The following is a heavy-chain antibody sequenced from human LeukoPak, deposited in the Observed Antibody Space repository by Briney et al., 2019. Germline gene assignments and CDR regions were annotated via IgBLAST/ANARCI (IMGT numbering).Heavy chain of an antibody. J-gene: IGHJ4*02. V-gene: IGHV3-21*01. CDR1: GFTFSSYS. D-gene: IGHD7-27*01. Sequence: GGSLRLSCAASGFTFSSYSMNWVRQAPGKGLEWVSSISSSSSYIYYADSVKGRFTISRDNAKDSLYLQMNSLRAEDTAVYYCARDLETGDFDYWGQGTLVTVSS. CDR3: ARDLETGDFDY. CDR2: ISSSSSYI.